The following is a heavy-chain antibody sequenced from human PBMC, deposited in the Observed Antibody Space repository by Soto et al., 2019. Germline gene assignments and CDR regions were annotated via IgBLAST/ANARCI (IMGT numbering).Heavy chain of an antibody. V-gene: IGHV1-46*01. D-gene: IGHD3-10*02. Sequence: ASVKVSCKASGYTFTSYYMHWVRQAPGQGLEWMGIINPSGGSTSYAQKFQGRVTMTRDTSTSTAYMELSSLRSEDTAVYYCATYYYVFMDVWGKGTTVTVSS. J-gene: IGHJ6*03. CDR1: GYTFTSYY. CDR2: INPSGGST. CDR3: ATYYYVFMDV.